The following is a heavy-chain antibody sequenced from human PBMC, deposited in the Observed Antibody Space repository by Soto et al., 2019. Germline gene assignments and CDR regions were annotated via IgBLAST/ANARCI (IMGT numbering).Heavy chain of an antibody. J-gene: IGHJ4*02. D-gene: IGHD5-12*01. CDR2: IIPILGIA. CDR3: ARDQDSGYDQFDY. Sequence: SVKVSCKASGGTFSSYTISWVRQAPGQGLEWMGRIIPILGIANYAQKFQGRVTITADKSTSTAYMELSSLRSEDTAVYYCARDQDSGYDQFDYRGQGTPVTVSS. CDR1: GGTFSSYT. V-gene: IGHV1-69*04.